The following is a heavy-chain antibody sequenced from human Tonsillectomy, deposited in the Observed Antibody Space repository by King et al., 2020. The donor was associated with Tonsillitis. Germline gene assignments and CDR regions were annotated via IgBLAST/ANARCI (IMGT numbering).Heavy chain of an antibody. CDR1: GFTFNNYA. CDR3: AKDREFWSPHGIDV. V-gene: IGHV3-23*04. CDR2: ISCSGGST. Sequence: QLVQSGGDLIQPGGSLRLSCAASGFTFNNYAMSWVRQAPGKGLEWVSGISCSGGSTYYADSVKGRFAISRDNSKNTLYLQMNSLRAEDTAVYNCAKDREFWSPHGIDVWGQGTTVSVSS. J-gene: IGHJ6*02. D-gene: IGHD3-3*01.